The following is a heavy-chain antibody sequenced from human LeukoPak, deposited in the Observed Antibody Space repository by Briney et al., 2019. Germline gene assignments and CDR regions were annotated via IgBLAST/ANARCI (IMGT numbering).Heavy chain of an antibody. CDR1: GFTFSSYG. CDR2: ISYDGSNK. Sequence: PGRSLRLSCAASGFTFSSYGMHWVRQAPGKGLEWVAVISYDGSNKYYADSVKGRFTISRDNSKNTLYLQMNSLRAEDTAVYYCAKLGGVWFGELDYWGQGTLVTVSS. D-gene: IGHD3-10*01. V-gene: IGHV3-30*18. CDR3: AKLGGVWFGELDY. J-gene: IGHJ4*02.